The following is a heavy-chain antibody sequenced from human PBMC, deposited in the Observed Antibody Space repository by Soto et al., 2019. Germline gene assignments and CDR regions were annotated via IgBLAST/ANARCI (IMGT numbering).Heavy chain of an antibody. CDR3: AKEGAATANYGMDV. V-gene: IGHV1-2*04. J-gene: IGHJ6*02. CDR2: VNPNSGGT. Sequence: GASVKVSCKASGYRFTSYGIGWVRQAPGQGLEWMGWVNPNSGGTNYAQKFQGWVTMTRDTSISTVYMELSSLKSDDMAVYYCAKEGAATANYGMDVWGQGTTVTVSS. D-gene: IGHD2-15*01. CDR1: GYRFTSYG.